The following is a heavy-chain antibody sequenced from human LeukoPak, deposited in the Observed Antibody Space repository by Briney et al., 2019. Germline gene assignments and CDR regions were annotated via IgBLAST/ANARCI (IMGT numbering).Heavy chain of an antibody. CDR3: AKDPSQWLPPNYFDY. J-gene: IGHJ4*02. CDR2: ISSSSSTI. Sequence: LSGGSLRLSCAASGFTFSSYSMNWVRQAPGKGLEWVSYISSSSSTIYYADSVKGRFTISRDNSKNTLYLQMNSLRAEDTAVYYCAKDPSQWLPPNYFDYWGQGTLVTVSS. V-gene: IGHV3-48*01. D-gene: IGHD6-19*01. CDR1: GFTFSSYS.